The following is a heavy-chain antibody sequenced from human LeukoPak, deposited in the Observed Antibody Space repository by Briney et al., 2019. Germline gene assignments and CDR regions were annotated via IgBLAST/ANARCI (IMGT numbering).Heavy chain of an antibody. V-gene: IGHV4-38-2*01. CDR3: ASPGGYCSSTSCYTIPFDY. CDR1: GGSFSGYY. D-gene: IGHD2-2*01. CDR2: IYHSGST. Sequence: SETLSLTCAVYGGSFSGYYWGWIRQPPGKGLEWIGSIYHSGSTYYNPSLKSRVTISVDTSKNQFSLKLSSVTAADTAVYYCASPGGYCSSTSCYTIPFDYWGQGTLVTVSS. J-gene: IGHJ4*02.